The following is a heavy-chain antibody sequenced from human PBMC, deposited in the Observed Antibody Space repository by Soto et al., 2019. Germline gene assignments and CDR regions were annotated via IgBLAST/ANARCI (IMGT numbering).Heavy chain of an antibody. CDR1: GYTFTSYG. V-gene: IGHV1-18*01. CDR3: ARDWFGVDY. Sequence: QVQLVQSGAEVKKPGASVKVSCKASGYTFTSYGISWVRQAPGQGLEWMGWINAYNGNTNYAQKLQGRVTMTSDTSARTAYIELRSLRSDDTAVYYCARDWFGVDYWGQGTLVTVSS. J-gene: IGHJ4*02. D-gene: IGHD3-16*01. CDR2: INAYNGNT.